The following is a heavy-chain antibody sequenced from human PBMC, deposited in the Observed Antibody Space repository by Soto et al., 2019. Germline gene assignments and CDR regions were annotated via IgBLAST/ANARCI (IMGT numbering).Heavy chain of an antibody. J-gene: IGHJ6*02. CDR3: ATDDYYWSEINFYYYAMDV. CDR2: IYYHGST. Sequence: QVQLKESGPGLVKPSQTLSLTCTVAGVSITIGGYFWSWIRQHPGKGLEWIGHIYYHGSTFYNPSLKSRVTISVDNSKNHFSLRLTSATAEDTAVYFCATDDYYWSEINFYYYAMDVWGQGTTVTVSS. V-gene: IGHV4-31*03. D-gene: IGHD2-21*02. CDR1: GVSITIGGYF.